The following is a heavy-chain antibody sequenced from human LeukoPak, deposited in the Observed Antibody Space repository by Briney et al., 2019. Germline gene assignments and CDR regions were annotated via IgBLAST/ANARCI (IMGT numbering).Heavy chain of an antibody. Sequence: SETLSLTCTVSGGSISSYSWNWIRQSPGRGLEWIGYVYYSGSTMYNPSLRSRVTISADTSKNQFSLKLSSVTAADTAVYYCARLKARDAFDIWGQGTMVTVSS. CDR2: VYYSGST. CDR3: ARLKARDAFDI. CDR1: GGSISSYS. J-gene: IGHJ3*02. V-gene: IGHV4-59*08.